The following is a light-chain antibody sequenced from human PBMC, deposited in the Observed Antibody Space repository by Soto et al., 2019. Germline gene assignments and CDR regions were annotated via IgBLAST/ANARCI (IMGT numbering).Light chain of an antibody. Sequence: QSALAQPASVSGSPGQSITISCTGNGSDVGGYDYVSWYQHHPGKAPKVMIYEVTNRPSGVSNRFSGSKSGNTASLTISGLLAEGEADYYCSSYTSSSTYVFGTGTKVTVL. CDR1: GSDVGGYDY. CDR3: SSYTSSSTYV. CDR2: EVT. J-gene: IGLJ1*01. V-gene: IGLV2-14*01.